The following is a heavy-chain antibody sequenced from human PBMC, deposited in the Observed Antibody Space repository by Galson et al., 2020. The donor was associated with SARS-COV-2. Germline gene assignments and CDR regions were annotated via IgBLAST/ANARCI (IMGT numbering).Heavy chain of an antibody. J-gene: IGHJ4*02. CDR1: GGSIGSGDYY. V-gene: IGHV4-30-4*01. CDR2: MYYTGSS. Sequence: SETLFLTCTVSGGSIGSGDYYCSGVRQTRGKGLEWIGYMYYTGSSYYNSSLKRRSTISLDTSKNQFSLRLSSVTAADTAVYFCASGRESSGRFDYWGQGILVTVSS. CDR3: ASGRESSGRFDY.